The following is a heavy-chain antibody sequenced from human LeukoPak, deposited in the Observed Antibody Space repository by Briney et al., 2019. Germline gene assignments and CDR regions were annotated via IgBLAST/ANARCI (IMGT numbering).Heavy chain of an antibody. CDR2: IYHSGST. CDR1: GGSISSGGYY. J-gene: IGHJ4*02. D-gene: IGHD2-2*01. V-gene: IGHV4-30-2*03. CDR3: ARLGVVPAYFDY. Sequence: SETLSLTCTVSGGSISSGGYYWSWIRQPPGKGLEWIWYIYHSGSTYYNPSLKSRVTISVDTSKNQFSLKLSSVTAADTAVYYCARLGVVPAYFDYWGQGTLVTVSS.